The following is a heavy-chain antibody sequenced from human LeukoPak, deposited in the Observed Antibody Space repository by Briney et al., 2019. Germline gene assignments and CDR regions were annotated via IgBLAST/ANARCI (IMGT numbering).Heavy chain of an antibody. D-gene: IGHD3-10*01. V-gene: IGHV3-53*01. CDR1: GFTVSSNY. Sequence: GGSLRLSCAASGFTVSSNYMSWVRQAPGKGLEWVSVIYSGGSTYYTDSVKGLFTISRDNSKNTLYLQMNSLRAEDTAVYYCAKDLWFGELSPIDYWGQGTLVTVSS. J-gene: IGHJ4*02. CDR3: AKDLWFGELSPIDY. CDR2: IYSGGST.